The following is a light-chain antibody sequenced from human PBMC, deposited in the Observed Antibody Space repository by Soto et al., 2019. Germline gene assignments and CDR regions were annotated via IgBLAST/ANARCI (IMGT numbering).Light chain of an antibody. Sequence: IQMTQSPSSVSASVGDTVTITCRASQLISSWLAWYQQKPVKAPKLLIYAASNLQSGVPSRFSGSESGTDFTLTISSLQPEDFATYYCQQASSFPLTFGGGTRVEI. J-gene: IGKJ4*01. CDR3: QQASSFPLT. CDR1: QLISSW. CDR2: AAS. V-gene: IGKV1-12*01.